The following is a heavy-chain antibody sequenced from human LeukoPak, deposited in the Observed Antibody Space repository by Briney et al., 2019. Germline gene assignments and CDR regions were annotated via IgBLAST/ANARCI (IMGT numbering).Heavy chain of an antibody. D-gene: IGHD5-18*01. CDR3: ARVVRYSYYDAFDI. J-gene: IGHJ3*02. Sequence: GGSLRLSCAASGFTFSSYSMNWVRQAPGKGLEWVSSISSSSSYIYYADSVKGRFTISRDNAKNSLYLQMNSLRAEDTAVYYCARVVRYSYYDAFDIWGQGTMVTVSS. CDR1: GFTFSSYS. CDR2: ISSSSSYI. V-gene: IGHV3-21*01.